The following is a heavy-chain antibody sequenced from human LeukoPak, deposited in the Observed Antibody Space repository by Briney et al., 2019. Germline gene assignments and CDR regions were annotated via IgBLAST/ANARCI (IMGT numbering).Heavy chain of an antibody. D-gene: IGHD2/OR15-2a*01. CDR3: AKVVAGNIDYYFDY. J-gene: IGHJ4*02. Sequence: GGSLRLFCVGSGYSFDEYAMHWVRQAPGKGLEWVAGISGTGGSTHYADSVKGRFTISRDNSKNTVYLQMRNLRVEHTAVYYCAKVVAGNIDYYFDYWGQGILVAVSS. V-gene: IGHV3-23*01. CDR2: ISGTGGST. CDR1: GYSFDEYA.